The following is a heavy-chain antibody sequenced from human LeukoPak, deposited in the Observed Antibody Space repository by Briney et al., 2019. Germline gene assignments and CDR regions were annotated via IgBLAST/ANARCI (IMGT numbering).Heavy chain of an antibody. CDR1: GYTFSSYA. Sequence: RASVKVSCKASGYTFSSYALNWVRQPPGQGLEWVGWFNTNTGNPTYAQGFTGRFVFSLDISVSTAYLQISSLKAEDTAVFYCARGPGQWLFSRGFDDWGQGTLVTVSS. CDR2: FNTNTGNP. J-gene: IGHJ4*02. D-gene: IGHD6-19*01. CDR3: ARGPGQWLFSRGFDD. V-gene: IGHV7-4-1*02.